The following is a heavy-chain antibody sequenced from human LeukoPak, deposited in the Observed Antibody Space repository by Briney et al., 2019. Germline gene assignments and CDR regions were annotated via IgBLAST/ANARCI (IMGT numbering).Heavy chain of an antibody. D-gene: IGHD6-13*01. Sequence: ASVKVSCKASGYTFTSYGISWVRQAPGQGLEWMGWISAYNGNTNYAQKLQGRVTITTDTSTSTAYMELRSLRSDDTAVYYCARARSTSSSWYTPYYYYYYMDVWGKGTTVTVPS. CDR3: ARARSTSSSWYTPYYYYYYMDV. J-gene: IGHJ6*03. CDR2: ISAYNGNT. CDR1: GYTFTSYG. V-gene: IGHV1-18*01.